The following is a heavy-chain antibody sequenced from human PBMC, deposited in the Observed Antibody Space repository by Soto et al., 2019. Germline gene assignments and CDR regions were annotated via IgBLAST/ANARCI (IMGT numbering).Heavy chain of an antibody. CDR3: ARARDCGGDCYPYYFDY. D-gene: IGHD2-21*02. Sequence: ASVKVSCKASGYTFTSYGISWVRQAPGQGLEWMGWISAYNGNTNYAQKLQGRVTMTTETSTSTAYMELRSLRSDDTAVYYCARARDCGGDCYPYYFDYWGQGTLVTVSS. CDR1: GYTFTSYG. J-gene: IGHJ4*02. CDR2: ISAYNGNT. V-gene: IGHV1-18*01.